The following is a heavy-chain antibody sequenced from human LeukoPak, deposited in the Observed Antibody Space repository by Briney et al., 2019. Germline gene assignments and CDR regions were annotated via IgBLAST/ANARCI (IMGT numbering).Heavy chain of an antibody. CDR1: VGSISSYY. CDR2: IYTSGST. CDR3: AIHGDSSGWYSRWFDP. D-gene: IGHD6-19*01. J-gene: IGHJ5*02. Sequence: PSETLSLTCTVSVGSISSYYCSWIRQPPGKGLEWIGYIYTSGSTNYNPSLKSRVTISVDTSKSQFSLKLSPVSAADTAVYYCAIHGDSSGWYSRWFDPWDQGNLVTVSS. V-gene: IGHV4-4*09.